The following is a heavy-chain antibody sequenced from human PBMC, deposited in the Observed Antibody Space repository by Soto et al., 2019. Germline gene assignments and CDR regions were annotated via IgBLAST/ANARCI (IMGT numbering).Heavy chain of an antibody. CDR3: AGDNVSCYDWAPQEQIREYYYGMDV. D-gene: IGHD5-12*01. V-gene: IGHV1-69*13. CDR1: GGTFSSYA. Sequence: SVKVSCKASGGTFSSYAISWVRQAPGQGLEWMGGIIPIFGTANYAQKFQGRVTITADESTSTAYMELSSLRSEDTAVYYCAGDNVSCYDWAPQEQIREYYYGMDVWGQGTTVTVSS. J-gene: IGHJ6*02. CDR2: IIPIFGTA.